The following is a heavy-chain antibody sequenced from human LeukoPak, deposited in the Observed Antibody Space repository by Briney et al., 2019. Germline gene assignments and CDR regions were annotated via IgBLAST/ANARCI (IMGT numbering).Heavy chain of an antibody. Sequence: GGSLRLSCAASGFIFSSYGMHWVRQAPGKGLEWVAFIRYDGSNKYYADSVKGRFTISRDNSKNTLYLQMNSLRAEDTAVYYCAKDRGRNYYDSSGHVDYYYYMDVWGKGTTVTVSS. CDR1: GFIFSSYG. D-gene: IGHD3-22*01. CDR2: IRYDGSNK. CDR3: AKDRGRNYYDSSGHVDYYYYMDV. J-gene: IGHJ6*03. V-gene: IGHV3-30*02.